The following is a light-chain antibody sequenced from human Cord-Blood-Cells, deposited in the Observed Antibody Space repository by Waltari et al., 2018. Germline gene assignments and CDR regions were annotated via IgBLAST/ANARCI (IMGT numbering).Light chain of an antibody. Sequence: DIQMTQSPSSLSASVGDRVTITCRASQSISSYLNWYQQKPGKAPKLLIYAASSLQSGVPSGFSGSGSGTDFTLTISSLQPEEFATYYCQQSYSTPRYSFGQGTKLEIK. CDR2: AAS. V-gene: IGKV1-39*01. CDR3: QQSYSTPRYS. J-gene: IGKJ2*03. CDR1: QSISSY.